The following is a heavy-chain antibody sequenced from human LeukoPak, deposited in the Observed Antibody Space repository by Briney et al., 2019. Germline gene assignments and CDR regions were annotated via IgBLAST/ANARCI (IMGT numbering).Heavy chain of an antibody. CDR3: AKDGSDYGDYGSQYYYYGMDV. V-gene: IGHV3-7*03. J-gene: IGHJ6*02. Sequence: PGGSLRLSCAASGFTFSSYWMSWVRQAPGKGLEWVANIKQDGSEKYYVDSVKGRFTISRDNAKNSLYLQMNSLRAEDTAVYYCAKDGSDYGDYGSQYYYYGMDVWGQGTTVTVSS. CDR1: GFTFSSYW. D-gene: IGHD4-17*01. CDR2: IKQDGSEK.